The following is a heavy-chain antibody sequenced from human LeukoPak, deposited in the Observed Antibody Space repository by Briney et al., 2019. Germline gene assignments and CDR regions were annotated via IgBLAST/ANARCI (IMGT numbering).Heavy chain of an antibody. D-gene: IGHD5-18*01. Sequence: ASVKVSCKASGYTLTSYGISWVRQAPGQGLEWMGWISAYNGNTNYAQKLQGRVTMTTDTSTSTAYMELRSLRSDDTAVYYCARVGGYSYGDYYYYMDVWGKGTTVTVSS. CDR2: ISAYNGNT. CDR3: ARVGGYSYGDYYYYMDV. CDR1: GYTLTSYG. J-gene: IGHJ6*03. V-gene: IGHV1-18*04.